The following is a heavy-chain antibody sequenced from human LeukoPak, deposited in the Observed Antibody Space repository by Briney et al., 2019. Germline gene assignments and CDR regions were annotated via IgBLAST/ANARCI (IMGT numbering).Heavy chain of an antibody. Sequence: PSETLSLTCAVYGGSFSGYYWSWIRQPPGKGLEWIGEINHSGSTNYNPSLKNRVTISVDTSKNQFSLKLSSVTAADTAVYYCARHYRGRRVYGSGNYMDVWGKGTTVTISS. CDR1: GGSFSGYY. J-gene: IGHJ6*03. CDR2: INHSGST. V-gene: IGHV4-34*01. D-gene: IGHD3-10*01. CDR3: ARHYRGRRVYGSGNYMDV.